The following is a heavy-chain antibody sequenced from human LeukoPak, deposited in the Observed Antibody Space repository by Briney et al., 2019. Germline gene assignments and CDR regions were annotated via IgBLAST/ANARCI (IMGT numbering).Heavy chain of an antibody. CDR3: ARHVDYGGNAGYYYFYMDV. D-gene: IGHD4-23*01. CDR2: VSYSGNT. CDR1: GGSHSLYH. J-gene: IGHJ6*03. V-gene: IGHV4-59*08. Sequence: SETLSLICTLSGGSHSLYHWRWLRQPPGKGLEGIGYVSYSGNTNYNPALKSRVTISVGTSKNKLSLKLTSLTAADTAVYYCARHVDYGGNAGYYYFYMDVWGKGTTVTVSS.